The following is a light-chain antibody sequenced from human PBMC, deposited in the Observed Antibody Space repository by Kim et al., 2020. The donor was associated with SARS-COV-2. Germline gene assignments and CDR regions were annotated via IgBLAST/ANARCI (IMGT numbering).Light chain of an antibody. V-gene: IGLV1-44*01. J-gene: IGLJ2*01. CDR2: SNN. CDR1: SSNIGSNT. CDR3: AAWDDSLNGVV. Sequence: GQRGTISCSGSSSNIGSNTVNWYQQLPGTAPKRLIYSNNQRPSGVPDRFSGSKSGTSASLAISGLQSEDEADYYCAAWDDSLNGVVFGGGTQLTVL.